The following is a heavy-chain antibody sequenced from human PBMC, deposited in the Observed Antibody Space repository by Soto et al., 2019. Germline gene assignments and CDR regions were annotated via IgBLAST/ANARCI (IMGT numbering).Heavy chain of an antibody. CDR1: GFTFSSSA. D-gene: IGHD1-1*01. J-gene: IGHJ4*02. V-gene: IGHV3-23*01. CDR3: AKESEQLIRVYFDF. CDR2: IGGSGGST. Sequence: GGSLRLSCVASGFTFSSSAMSWVRQTPEKGLEWVSGIGGSGGSTFYADSVKGRFTISRDNSKNTLYLHMNSLRADDTAVYYCAKESEQLIRVYFDFWSQGTLVTVSS.